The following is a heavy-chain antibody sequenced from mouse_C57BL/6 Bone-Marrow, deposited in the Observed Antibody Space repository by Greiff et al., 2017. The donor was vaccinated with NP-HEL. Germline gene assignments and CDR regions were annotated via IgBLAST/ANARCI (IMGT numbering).Heavy chain of an antibody. D-gene: IGHD1-1*01. CDR3: ARNYGSSPPPYFDV. CDR1: GFTFSSYT. V-gene: IGHV5-9*01. Sequence: EVNVVESGGGLVKPGGSLKLSCAASGFTFSSYTMSWVRQTPEKRLEWVATISGGGGNTYYPDSVKGRFTISRDNAKNTLYLQMSSLRSEDTALYYCARNYGSSPPPYFDVWGTGTTVTVSS. CDR2: ISGGGGNT. J-gene: IGHJ1*03.